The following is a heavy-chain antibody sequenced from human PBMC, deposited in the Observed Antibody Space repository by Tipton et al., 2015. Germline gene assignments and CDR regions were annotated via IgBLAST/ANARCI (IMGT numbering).Heavy chain of an antibody. J-gene: IGHJ4*02. CDR1: GDSISSFY. V-gene: IGHV4-4*07. CDR2: LYTSGNT. Sequence: TLSLTCTVSGDSISSFYWSWIRQPAGKGLEWIGRLYTSGNTNYNPSLESRVTMLIDTSKSHFSLKLRSVTAADTAVYYCARCTELGDLDYWGQGTLVTVSS. D-gene: IGHD2-8*02. CDR3: ARCTELGDLDY.